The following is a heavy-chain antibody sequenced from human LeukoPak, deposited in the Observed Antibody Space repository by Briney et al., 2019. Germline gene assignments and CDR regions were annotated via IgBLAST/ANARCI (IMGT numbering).Heavy chain of an antibody. CDR2: ISYDGSNK. Sequence: PGRSLRLSCAASGFTFSSYAMHWVRQAPGKGLEWVAVISYDGSNKYYADSVKGRFTISRDNSKNTLYLQMNSLRAEDTAVYYCARDRHDYVWGSYRYPYFDYWGQGTLVTVSS. J-gene: IGHJ4*02. CDR3: ARDRHDYVWGSYRYPYFDY. CDR1: GFTFSSYA. V-gene: IGHV3-30-3*01. D-gene: IGHD3-16*02.